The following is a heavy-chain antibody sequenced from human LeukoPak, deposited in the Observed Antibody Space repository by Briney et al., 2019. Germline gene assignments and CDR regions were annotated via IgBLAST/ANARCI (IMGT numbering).Heavy chain of an antibody. J-gene: IGHJ4*02. V-gene: IGHV3-30-3*01. CDR1: GFTFSSYA. CDR2: ISYDGSNK. Sequence: PGGSLRLSCAASGFTFSSYAMHWVRQAPGKGLEWVAVISYDGSNKYYADSVKGRFTISRDNSKNTLYLQMNSLRAEDTAVYYCARDPYDYVWGSYPTFGYWGQGTLVTVSS. D-gene: IGHD3-16*01. CDR3: ARDPYDYVWGSYPTFGY.